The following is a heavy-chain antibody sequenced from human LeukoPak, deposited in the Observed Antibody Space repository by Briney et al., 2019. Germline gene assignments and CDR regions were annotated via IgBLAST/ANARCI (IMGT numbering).Heavy chain of an antibody. V-gene: IGHV4-34*01. J-gene: IGHJ5*02. CDR3: ARSSSSRGWFDP. CDR1: GGSFSGYY. Sequence: PSETLSLTCAVYGGSFSGYYWSWIRQPPGKGLEWIGEINDSEDTNYNPSLKSRVTISVDTSKNQFSLKLSSVTAADTAVYYCARSSSSRGWFDPWGQGTLVTVSS. CDR2: INDSEDT.